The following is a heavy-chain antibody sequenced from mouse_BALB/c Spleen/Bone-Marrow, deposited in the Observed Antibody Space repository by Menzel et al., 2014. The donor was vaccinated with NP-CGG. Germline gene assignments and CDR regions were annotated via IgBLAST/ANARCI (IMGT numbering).Heavy chain of an antibody. CDR1: GYTFTRYT. D-gene: IGHD1-2*01. CDR2: FNPRGGYT. CDR3: AREGSTTAYFDY. V-gene: IGHV1-4*02. Sequence: VQIQQSASELASPGASVKLSCRASGYTFTRYTMQWVQQRPGQGLEWIGYFNPRGGYTDYNQKFKERTALNADKSSSTAYTQLSRPTSEDSAFYYCAREGSTTAYFDYWGQVITLTVSA. J-gene: IGHJ2*01.